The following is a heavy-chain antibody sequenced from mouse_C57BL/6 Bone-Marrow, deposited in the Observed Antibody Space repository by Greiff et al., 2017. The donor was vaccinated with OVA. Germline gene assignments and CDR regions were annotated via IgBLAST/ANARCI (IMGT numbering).Heavy chain of an antibody. Sequence: VQLQQSGPELVKPGASVKISCKASGYAFSSSWMNWVKQRPGKGLEWIGRLYPGDGDTNYNGKFKGKATLTADKSSSTAYMQLSSLTSGDSAVYFCARSPNGGGGYWGQGTTLTVSS. CDR3: ARSPNGGGGY. V-gene: IGHV1-82*01. D-gene: IGHD4-1*01. CDR2: LYPGDGDT. CDR1: GYAFSSSW. J-gene: IGHJ2*01.